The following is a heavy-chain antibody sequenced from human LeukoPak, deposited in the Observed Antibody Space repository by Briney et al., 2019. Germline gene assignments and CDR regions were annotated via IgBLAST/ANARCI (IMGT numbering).Heavy chain of an antibody. V-gene: IGHV3-48*03. CDR3: ARDRWATTGAFDI. J-gene: IGHJ3*02. D-gene: IGHD1-1*01. CDR1: GFTFSSYE. CDR2: ISSSGSTI. Sequence: GGSLRLSCAASGFTFSSYEMNWVRQAPGKGLEWVSYISSSGSTIYYADSVKGRFTISRDNAKTSLYLQMNSLRAEDTAFYYCARDRWATTGAFDIWGQGTMVTVSS.